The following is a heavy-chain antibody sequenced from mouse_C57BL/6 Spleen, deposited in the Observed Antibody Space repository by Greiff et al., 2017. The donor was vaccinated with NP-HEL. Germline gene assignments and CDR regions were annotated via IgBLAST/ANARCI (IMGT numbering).Heavy chain of an antibody. V-gene: IGHV5-6*01. J-gene: IGHJ4*01. CDR2: ISSGGGYT. CDR1: GFTFSSYG. CDR3: ARQSYEDAIDY. D-gene: IGHD2-3*01. Sequence: EVHLVESGGDLVKPGGSLKLSCAASGFTFSSYGMSWVRQTPDKRLEWVATISSGGGYTYYPDSVKGRFTISRDNAKNTLYLQMSNLKSEDTAMYYCARQSYEDAIDYWGQGTSVTVSS.